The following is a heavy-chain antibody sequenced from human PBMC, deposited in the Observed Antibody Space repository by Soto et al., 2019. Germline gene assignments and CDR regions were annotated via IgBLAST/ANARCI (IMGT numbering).Heavy chain of an antibody. CDR3: ARDIVVVVAAPELYGMDV. CDR2: INHSGST. D-gene: IGHD2-15*01. J-gene: IGHJ6*02. CDR1: GGSFSGYY. V-gene: IGHV4-34*01. Sequence: SETLSLTCAVYGGSFSGYYWSWIRQPPGKWLEWIGEINHSGSTNYNPSLKSRVTISVDTSKNQFSLKLSSVTAADTAVYYCARDIVVVVAAPELYGMDVWGQGXTVTVSS.